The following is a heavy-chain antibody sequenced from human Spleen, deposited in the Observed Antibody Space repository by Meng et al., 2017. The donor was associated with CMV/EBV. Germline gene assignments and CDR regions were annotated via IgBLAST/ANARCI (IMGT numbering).Heavy chain of an antibody. V-gene: IGHV4-34*01. D-gene: IGHD3-3*01. Sequence: FGGYSGNWIRQPPGKGLEWIGEINHSGSTNYDPSLTSRVTISVDTSNNQFSLKLSSVTAADTAVYYCARGHAQAYYDFWSGYYNWFDPWGQGALVTVSS. CDR1: FGGYS. J-gene: IGHJ5*02. CDR3: ARGHAQAYYDFWSGYYNWFDP. CDR2: INHSGST.